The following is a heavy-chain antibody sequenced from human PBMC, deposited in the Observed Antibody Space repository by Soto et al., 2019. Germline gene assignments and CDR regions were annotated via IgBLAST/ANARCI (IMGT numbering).Heavy chain of an antibody. D-gene: IGHD3-9*01. CDR3: AKDLLTYYDILTGHPQPFDY. CDR1: GFTFSSYA. Sequence: GGSLRLSCAASGFTFSSYAMSWVRQAPGKGLEWVSAISGSGGSTYYADSVKGRFTISRDNSKNTLYLQMNSLRAEDTAVYYCAKDLLTYYDILTGHPQPFDYWGQGTLVTVSS. V-gene: IGHV3-23*01. CDR2: ISGSGGST. J-gene: IGHJ4*02.